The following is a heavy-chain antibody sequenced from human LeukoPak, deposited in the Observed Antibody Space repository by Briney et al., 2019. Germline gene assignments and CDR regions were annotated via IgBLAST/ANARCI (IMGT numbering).Heavy chain of an antibody. CDR2: INPSGGST. Sequence: ASVKVSCKASGYTFTSYYMHWVRQAPGQGLEWMGVINPSGGSTRYAQKFQGRVTMTRDTSTSTVYMELSSLRSEDTAVFYCARTTPTGYNYGAVNLYSYNGMDVWGQGTTVTVSS. J-gene: IGHJ6*02. CDR1: GYTFTSYY. V-gene: IGHV1-46*01. CDR3: ARTTPTGYNYGAVNLYSYNGMDV. D-gene: IGHD5-18*01.